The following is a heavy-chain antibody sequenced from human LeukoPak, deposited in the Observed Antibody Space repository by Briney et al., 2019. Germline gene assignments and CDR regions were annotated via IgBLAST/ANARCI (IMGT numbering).Heavy chain of an antibody. V-gene: IGHV3-7*01. CDR2: IYPDGSQK. J-gene: IGHJ4*02. CDR1: GFTFSAHW. CDR3: ARLLGTSTTYDY. D-gene: IGHD1-1*01. Sequence: GGSLRLSCEASGFTFSAHWMSWVRQAPGKGLEWVAGIYPDGSQKYYLDSVRGRFTISRDNTKNSLYLQMFSLGAEDTAVYYCARLLGTSTTYDYWGQGTLVTVSS.